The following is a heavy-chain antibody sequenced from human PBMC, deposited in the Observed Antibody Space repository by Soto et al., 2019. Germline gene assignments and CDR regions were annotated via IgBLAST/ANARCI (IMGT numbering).Heavy chain of an antibody. J-gene: IGHJ6*03. V-gene: IGHV4-31*03. D-gene: IGHD1-1*01. CDR3: ASNLGEDYYYMDV. CDR1: GGSISSGGYY. CDR2: IYYSGST. Sequence: SETLSLTCTVSGGSISSGGYYWSWIRQHPGKGLEWIGYIYYSGSTYYNPSLKSRVTISVDTSKNQFSLKLSSVTAADTAVYYCASNLGEDYYYMDVWGKGTTVTVSS.